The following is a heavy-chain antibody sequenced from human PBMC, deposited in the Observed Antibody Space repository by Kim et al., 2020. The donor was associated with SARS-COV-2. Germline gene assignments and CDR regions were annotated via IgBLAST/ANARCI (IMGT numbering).Heavy chain of an antibody. J-gene: IGHJ6*02. D-gene: IGHD3-22*01. V-gene: IGHV3-23*01. CDR2: ISGSGGST. CDR3: AKVPQYYYDSSGYYYPGALGYYYYYGMDV. CDR1: GFTFSSYA. Sequence: GGSLRLSCAASGFTFSSYAMSWVRQAPGKGLEWVSAISGSGGSTYYADSVKGRFTISRDNSKNTLYLQMNSLRAEDTAVYYCAKVPQYYYDSSGYYYPGALGYYYYYGMDVWGQGTTVTVSS.